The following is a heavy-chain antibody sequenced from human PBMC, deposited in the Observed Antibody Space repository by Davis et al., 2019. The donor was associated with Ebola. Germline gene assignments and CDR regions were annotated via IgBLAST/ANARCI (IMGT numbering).Heavy chain of an antibody. CDR2: LSGSGGST. Sequence: GESLKISCAASGFTFSSYAMSWVRQAPGKGLEWVSALSGSGGSTYYADSVKGRFTISRDNSKNTLYLQMNSLRAEDTAVYYCAKDNYDSTTSGYWGQGTLVTVSS. CDR3: AKDNYDSTTSGY. V-gene: IGHV3-23*01. D-gene: IGHD3-22*01. J-gene: IGHJ4*02. CDR1: GFTFSSYA.